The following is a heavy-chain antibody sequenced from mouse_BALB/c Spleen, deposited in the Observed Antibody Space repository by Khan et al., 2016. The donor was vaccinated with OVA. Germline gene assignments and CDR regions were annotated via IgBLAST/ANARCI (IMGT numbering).Heavy chain of an antibody. Sequence: QVQLQQSGAELAKPGASVKMSCKASGYTFINYWILWVKQRPGQGLEWIGYINPSTGYTEYNQNFKDKATLTADKSSSTAYMQLSSLTSEDSAGYYCARRGLRWDFDYWGQCTTLTVSS. CDR2: INPSTGYT. CDR1: GYTFINYW. J-gene: IGHJ2*01. V-gene: IGHV1-7*01. CDR3: ARRGLRWDFDY. D-gene: IGHD1-1*01.